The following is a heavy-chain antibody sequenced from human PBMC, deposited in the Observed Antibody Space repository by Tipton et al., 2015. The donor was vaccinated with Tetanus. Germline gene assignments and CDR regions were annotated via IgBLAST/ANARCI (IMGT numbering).Heavy chain of an antibody. CDR1: GFTFSSYG. D-gene: IGHD2-2*01. Sequence: SLRLSCAASGFTFSSYGMHWVRQAPGKGLEWVAVIWYDGSNKYYADSVKGRFTISRDNSKNMLYLQMNSLRAEDTAVYYCARGNLGYCSSTSCSRFDPWGQGTLVTVSS. V-gene: IGHV3-33*01. CDR3: ARGNLGYCSSTSCSRFDP. J-gene: IGHJ5*02. CDR2: IWYDGSNK.